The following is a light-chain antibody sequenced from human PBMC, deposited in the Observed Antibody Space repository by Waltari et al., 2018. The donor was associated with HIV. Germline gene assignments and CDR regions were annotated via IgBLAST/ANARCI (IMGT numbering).Light chain of an antibody. J-gene: IGLJ2*01. CDR2: EVS. V-gene: IGLV2-14*01. Sequence: QSALTQPASVSGSPGQSITISCAGSSSDVGGYNFVSWSQQHPGKAPKLMVYEVSKRPSGVSNRFAGSKSGNTASLTISGLQAEDEAVYYCSSYTTTSNVELFGGGTKLTVL. CDR1: SSDVGGYNF. CDR3: SSYTTTSNVEL.